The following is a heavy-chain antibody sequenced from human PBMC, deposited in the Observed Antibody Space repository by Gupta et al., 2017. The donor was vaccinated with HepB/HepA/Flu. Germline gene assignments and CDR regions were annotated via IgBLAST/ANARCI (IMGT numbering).Heavy chain of an antibody. CDR1: GFTFSSYA. J-gene: IGHJ1*01. D-gene: IGHD3-22*01. Sequence: EVQLLESGGGLVQPGGSLRLSCAASGFTFSSYAMSWVRQAPGKGLEWVSAISGSGGSTYYADSVKGRFTISRDNSKNTLYLQMNSLRAEDTAVYYCAKTARPSYYYDSSGDLTEDWGQGTLVTVSS. V-gene: IGHV3-23*01. CDR2: ISGSGGST. CDR3: AKTARPSYYYDSSGDLTED.